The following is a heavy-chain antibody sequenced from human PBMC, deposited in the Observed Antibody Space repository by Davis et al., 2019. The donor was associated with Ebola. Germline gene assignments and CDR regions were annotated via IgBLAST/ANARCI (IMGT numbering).Heavy chain of an antibody. D-gene: IGHD1-1*01. Sequence: SLKISCATSGFTFRSYWMTCVRQAPGRGLEWVANIKQDGSETYYGDSVKGRFTISRDNAKNSLYLQMNSLRAEDTAVYYCARAGATYWKDWGQGTLVTVSS. CDR3: ARAGATYWKD. J-gene: IGHJ4*02. V-gene: IGHV3-7*01. CDR2: IKQDGSET. CDR1: GFTFRSYW.